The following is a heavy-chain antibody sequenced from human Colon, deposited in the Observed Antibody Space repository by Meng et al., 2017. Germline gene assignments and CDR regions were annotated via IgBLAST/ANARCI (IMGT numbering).Heavy chain of an antibody. CDR3: ARASYGSGSPLGESWFDP. J-gene: IGHJ5*02. CDR1: GGSISSGGYY. V-gene: IGHV4-31*03. D-gene: IGHD3-10*01. CDR2: IHYSEST. Sequence: QVQLQESGPGLVKPSQPLSLTCSVSGGSISSGGYYWSWIRQHPGKGLEWIGYIHYSESTYYNPSLKSRVTISVDTSKNQFSLKLSSVTAADTAVYYCARASYGSGSPLGESWFDPWGQGTLVTVSS.